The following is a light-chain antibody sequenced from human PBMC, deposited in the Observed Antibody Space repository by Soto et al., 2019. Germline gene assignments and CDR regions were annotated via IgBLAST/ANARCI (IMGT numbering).Light chain of an antibody. CDR2: DAS. CDR3: QKYNSAPWT. Sequence: DIQMTQSPSFLSASEGDRVTITCRASQGISKAVAWYQQKPGKRPKLLIYDASTLQTGVPSRFSGSGSGTDFTLTVSRLQPEDVATSSCQKYNSAPWTFGQGTKVEIK. V-gene: IGKV1-27*01. CDR1: QGISKA. J-gene: IGKJ1*01.